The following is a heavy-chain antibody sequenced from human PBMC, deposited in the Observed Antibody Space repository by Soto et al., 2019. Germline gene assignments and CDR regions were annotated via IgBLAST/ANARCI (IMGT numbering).Heavy chain of an antibody. Sequence: QVQLVESGGGVVQPGRSLRLSCAASGFTFSSYGMHWVRQAPGKGLEWVAVISYDGSNKYYADSVKGRFTISRDNSKNTLYLQMNSLRAEDTAVYYCAKEGPPYSSNWDLASYYYYGMDVWGQGTTVTVSS. V-gene: IGHV3-30*18. J-gene: IGHJ6*02. D-gene: IGHD6-13*01. CDR1: GFTFSSYG. CDR2: ISYDGSNK. CDR3: AKEGPPYSSNWDLASYYYYGMDV.